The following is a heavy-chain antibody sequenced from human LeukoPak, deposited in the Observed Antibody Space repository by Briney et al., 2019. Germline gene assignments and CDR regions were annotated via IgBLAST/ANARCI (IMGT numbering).Heavy chain of an antibody. V-gene: IGHV3-30*18. J-gene: IGHJ4*02. CDR3: AKDGVNWNSFDY. Sequence: PGGSLRLSCAASGFTFSSYDMHWVRQAPGKGLEWVAVISYDGSNKYYADSVKGRFTISRDNSKNTLYLQMNSLRAEDTAVYYCAKDGVNWNSFDYWGQGTLVTVSS. CDR1: GFTFSSYD. D-gene: IGHD1-20*01. CDR2: ISYDGSNK.